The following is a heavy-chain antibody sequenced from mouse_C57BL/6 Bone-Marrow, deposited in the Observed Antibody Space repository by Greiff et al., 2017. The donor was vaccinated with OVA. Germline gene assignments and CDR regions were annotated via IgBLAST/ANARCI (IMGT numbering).Heavy chain of an antibody. Sequence: EVMLVESGGGLVQPGGSLSLSCAASGFTFTDYYMSWVRQPPGKALEWLGFIRNKANGYTTEYSASVKGRFTISRDNSQSILYLQMNALRAEDSATYYCARYGAQYDYDVWYAMDYWGQGTSVTVSS. J-gene: IGHJ4*01. CDR1: GFTFTDYY. V-gene: IGHV7-3*01. CDR3: ARYGAQYDYDVWYAMDY. D-gene: IGHD2-4*01. CDR2: IRNKANGYTT.